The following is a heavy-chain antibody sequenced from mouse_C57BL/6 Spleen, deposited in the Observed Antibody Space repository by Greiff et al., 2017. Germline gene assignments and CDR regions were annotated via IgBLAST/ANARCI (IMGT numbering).Heavy chain of an antibody. CDR3: ARSIYDSWYFDV. CDR1: GYTFTSYG. V-gene: IGHV1-81*01. J-gene: IGHJ1*03. CDR2: IYPRSGNT. D-gene: IGHD2-12*01. Sequence: VQLKESGAELARPGASVKLSCKASGYTFTSYGISWVKQRTGQGLEWIGEIYPRSGNTYYNEKFKGKATLTADKSSSTAYMELRSLTSEDSAVYFCARSIYDSWYFDVWGTGTTVTVSS.